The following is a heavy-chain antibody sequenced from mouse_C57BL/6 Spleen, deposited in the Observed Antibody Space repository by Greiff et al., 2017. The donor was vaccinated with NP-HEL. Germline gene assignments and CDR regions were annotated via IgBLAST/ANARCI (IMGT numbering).Heavy chain of an antibody. D-gene: IGHD2-4*01. CDR1: GYTFTDYS. Sequence: VQLKESGPELVKPGASVKMSCKASGYTFTDYSMHWVTQSHGKSLEWIGYINTYNGGTSYNQKFKGKATLTVNKSSSTAYMELRSLTSEDSAVYYCARERYEYDGFAYWGQGTLVTVSA. V-gene: IGHV1-22*01. J-gene: IGHJ3*01. CDR3: ARERYEYDGFAY. CDR2: INTYNGGT.